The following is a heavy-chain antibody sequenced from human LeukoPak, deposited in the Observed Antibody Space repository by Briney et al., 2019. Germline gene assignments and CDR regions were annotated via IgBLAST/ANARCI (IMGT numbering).Heavy chain of an antibody. V-gene: IGHV4-34*01. Sequence: SETLSLTCAVYGGSFIDYYWNWIRQPPGKGLEWIGEINHSGSTNYNPSLKSRVTISVDTSKNYFSLKLTSVTAADTAVYYCATGSGSFFHWFDPWGQGTLVTVSS. J-gene: IGHJ5*02. CDR1: GGSFIDYY. D-gene: IGHD3-10*01. CDR3: ATGSGSFFHWFDP. CDR2: INHSGST.